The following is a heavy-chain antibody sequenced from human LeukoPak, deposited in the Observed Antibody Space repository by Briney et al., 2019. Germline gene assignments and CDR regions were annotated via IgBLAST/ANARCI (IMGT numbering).Heavy chain of an antibody. Sequence: PSETLSLTCTVSGGSISSSSYYWGWIRQPPGKGLEWIRSIYYSGSTYYNPSLKSRVTISVDTSKNQFSLKLSSVTAADTAVYYCARHPRSSNCEGCIDYWGQGTLVTVSS. CDR1: GGSISSSSYY. J-gene: IGHJ4*02. V-gene: IGHV4-39*01. CDR3: ARHPRSSNCEGCIDY. CDR2: IYYSGST. D-gene: IGHD6-13*01.